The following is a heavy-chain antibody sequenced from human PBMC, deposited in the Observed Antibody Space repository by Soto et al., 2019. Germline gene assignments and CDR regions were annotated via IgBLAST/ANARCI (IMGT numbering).Heavy chain of an antibody. CDR1: GGTFSSYA. V-gene: IGHV1-69*13. Sequence: GASVKVSCKASGGTFSSYAISWVRQAPGQGLEWMGGIIPIFGTANYAQKFQGRVTITADESTSTAYMELSSLRSEDTAVYYCARARYCTSGVCPFDYWGQGTLVTVSS. CDR2: IIPIFGTA. CDR3: ARARYCTSGVCPFDY. J-gene: IGHJ4*02. D-gene: IGHD2-8*01.